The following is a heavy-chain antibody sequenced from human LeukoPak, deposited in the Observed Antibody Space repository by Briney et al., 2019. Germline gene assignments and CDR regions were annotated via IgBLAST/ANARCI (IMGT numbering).Heavy chain of an antibody. J-gene: IGHJ4*02. CDR3: AQIAAAGTVALGYFDY. CDR1: GFTFSSYG. Sequence: PGGPLRLSCAASGFTFSSYGMHWVRQAPGKGLEWVAVIWYDGSNKYYAESVKGRFTISRDNSKNTVYLQMNSLRAEDTAVYYCAQIAAAGTVALGYFDYWGQGTLVTVSS. V-gene: IGHV3-33*03. CDR2: IWYDGSNK. D-gene: IGHD6-13*01.